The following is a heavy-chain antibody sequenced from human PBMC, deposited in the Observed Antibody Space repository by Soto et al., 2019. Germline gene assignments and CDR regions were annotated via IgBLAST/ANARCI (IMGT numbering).Heavy chain of an antibody. CDR3: AKERVGGHHWFDP. Sequence: PGGALRLSRAVSGFSFSIPDMTWGRPAPGKGLEWVSTIDNGGTTFYADSVKGRFTISRDNSKSTLYLQMNGLKVEDTAVYYCAKERVGGHHWFDPWGQGALVTVSS. D-gene: IGHD6-19*01. CDR2: IDNGGTT. J-gene: IGHJ5*01. CDR1: GFSFSIPD. V-gene: IGHV3-23*01.